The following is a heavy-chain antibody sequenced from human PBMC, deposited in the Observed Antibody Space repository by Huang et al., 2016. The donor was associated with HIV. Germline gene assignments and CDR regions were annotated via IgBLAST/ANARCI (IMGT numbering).Heavy chain of an antibody. Sequence: QLQLQESGPGQVKPSETLSLTCTVSGDFISSTNYYWGWIRQSPGKGLEVVGSVYQSGSTNYNPSLKSRVTLSVDTSRNQFSLRLNSVTAADTAVYYCASQHIGAAATWFWGRGTQVAVSS. CDR3: ASQHIGAAATWF. CDR2: VYQSGST. CDR1: GDFISSTNYY. J-gene: IGHJ4*02. V-gene: IGHV4-39*01. D-gene: IGHD6-13*01.